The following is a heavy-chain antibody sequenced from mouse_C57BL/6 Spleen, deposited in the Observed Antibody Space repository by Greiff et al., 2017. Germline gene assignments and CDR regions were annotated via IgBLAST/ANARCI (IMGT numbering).Heavy chain of an antibody. V-gene: IGHV5-17*01. CDR1: GFTFSDYG. CDR3: ARGDYDDWYFDV. Sequence: DVHLVESGGGLVKPGGSLKLSCAASGFTFSDYGMHWVRQAPEKGLEWVAYISSGSSTIYYADTVKGRFTISRDNAKNTLFLQMTSLRSEDTAMYYCARGDYDDWYFDVWGTGTTVTVSS. D-gene: IGHD2-4*01. J-gene: IGHJ1*03. CDR2: ISSGSSTI.